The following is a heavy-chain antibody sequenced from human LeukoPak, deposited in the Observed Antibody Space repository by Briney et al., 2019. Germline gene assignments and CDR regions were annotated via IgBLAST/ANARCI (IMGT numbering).Heavy chain of an antibody. CDR1: GFTFSSYA. CDR3: AKDPGLRYFDWFPRSGFDY. Sequence: GGSLRLSCAASGFTFSSYAMSWVRQAPGKGLEWVSAISGSGGSTYYADSVKGRFTISRDNSKNTLYLQMNSLRAEDTAVYYCAKDPGLRYFDWFPRSGFDYWGQGTLVTVSS. D-gene: IGHD3-9*01. V-gene: IGHV3-23*01. J-gene: IGHJ4*02. CDR2: ISGSGGST.